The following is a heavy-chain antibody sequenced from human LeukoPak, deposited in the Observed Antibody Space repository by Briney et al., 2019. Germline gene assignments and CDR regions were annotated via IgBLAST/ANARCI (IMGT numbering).Heavy chain of an antibody. CDR2: ISGYNGDT. Sequence: ASVKVSCKASGYTFTSYGINWVRQAPGQGLEWMGWISGYNGDTKYAQKFQGRVTMTRDTSISTAYMELSRLRSDDTAVYYCARDRFNPRYWYFDLWGRGTLVTVSS. J-gene: IGHJ2*01. V-gene: IGHV1-18*01. CDR1: GYTFTSYG. CDR3: ARDRFNPRYWYFDL. D-gene: IGHD3-10*01.